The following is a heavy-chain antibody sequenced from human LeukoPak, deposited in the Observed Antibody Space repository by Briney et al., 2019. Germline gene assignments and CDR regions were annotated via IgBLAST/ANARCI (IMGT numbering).Heavy chain of an antibody. CDR1: GFTFSSYA. V-gene: IGHV3-30*14. CDR2: ISYHGDNK. D-gene: IGHD3-16*01. Sequence: GGSLRLSCAASGFTFSSYAMHWVRQAPGKGLEWVAIISYHGDNKYYADSVKGRFTISRDNSKNTLYLQINSLRAEDTAVYYCARFWVWAFDIWGQGTMVTVSS. CDR3: ARFWVWAFDI. J-gene: IGHJ3*02.